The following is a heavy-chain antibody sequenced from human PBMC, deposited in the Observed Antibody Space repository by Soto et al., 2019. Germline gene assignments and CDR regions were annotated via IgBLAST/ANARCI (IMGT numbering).Heavy chain of an antibody. CDR1: GFTFSSYA. CDR3: AKPSEGGYSSSWYSVEWYFDL. V-gene: IGHV3-23*01. Sequence: GGSLRLSCAASGFTFSSYAMSWVRQAPGKGLEWVSAISGSGGSTYYADSVKGRFTISRDNSKNTLYLQMNSLRAEDTAVYYCAKPSEGGYSSSWYSVEWYFDLWGRGTLVTVSS. CDR2: ISGSGGST. D-gene: IGHD6-13*01. J-gene: IGHJ2*01.